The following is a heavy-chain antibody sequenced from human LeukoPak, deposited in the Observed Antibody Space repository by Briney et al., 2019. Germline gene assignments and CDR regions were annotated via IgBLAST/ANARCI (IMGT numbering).Heavy chain of an antibody. J-gene: IGHJ6*02. CDR1: GGTFSSYA. CDR3: AMHYYGSGSYASRGMDV. V-gene: IGHV1-69*13. CDR2: IIPIFGTA. Sequence: SVKVSCKASGGTFSSYAISWVRQAPGQGLEWMGGIIPIFGTANYAQKFHGRVTITADESTSTAYMELSSLRSEDTAVYYCAMHYYGSGSYASRGMDVWGQGTTVTVSS. D-gene: IGHD3-10*01.